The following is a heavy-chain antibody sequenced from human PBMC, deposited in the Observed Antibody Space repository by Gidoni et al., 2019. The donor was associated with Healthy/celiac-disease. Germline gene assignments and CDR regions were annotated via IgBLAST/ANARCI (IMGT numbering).Heavy chain of an antibody. CDR2: SSYSGST. D-gene: IGHD2-15*01. CDR3: ARDRTKSDCSGGSCYPNYYYGMDV. CDR1: GGSTSSYF. J-gene: IGHJ6*02. V-gene: IGHV4-59*01. Sequence: QVQLQESGPGLVKPSETLSLTCTVPGGSTSSYFWIWIRQPPGKGLEWIVYSSYSGSTNYNPSLKSRVTISVDTSKNQFSRKLNSVTAADTAVYYCARDRTKSDCSGGSCYPNYYYGMDVWGQGTTVTVSS.